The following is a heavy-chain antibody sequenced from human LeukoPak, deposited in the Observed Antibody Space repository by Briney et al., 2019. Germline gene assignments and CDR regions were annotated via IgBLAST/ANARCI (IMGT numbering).Heavy chain of an antibody. D-gene: IGHD5-12*01. V-gene: IGHV4-59*01. CDR3: ARGGGYASPIGH. CDR2: IYHSGST. Sequence: PSETLSLTCTLSGDSISTYYWSWIRQPPAKGREWIGYIYHSGSTNYNPSLKSRVTISVDTSKNQFSLKLSSVTAADTAVYYCARGGGYASPIGHWGQGALVTVSS. CDR1: GDSISTYY. J-gene: IGHJ4*02.